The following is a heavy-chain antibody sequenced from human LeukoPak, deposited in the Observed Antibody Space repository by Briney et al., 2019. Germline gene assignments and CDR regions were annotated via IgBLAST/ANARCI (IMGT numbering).Heavy chain of an antibody. CDR1: GFSLSSSGVG. CDR3: AHMGAAAATRYFDY. CDR2: IYSDDDK. D-gene: IGHD6-13*01. Sequence: SGPTLVKPTQTLTLTCTFSGFSLSSSGVGVGWIRQPPGRALEWLALIYSDDDKRYSPSLKSGLTITKDTSKNQVVLTMTNMDPVDTGTYFCAHMGAAAATRYFDYWGRGTLVTVSS. J-gene: IGHJ4*02. V-gene: IGHV2-5*02.